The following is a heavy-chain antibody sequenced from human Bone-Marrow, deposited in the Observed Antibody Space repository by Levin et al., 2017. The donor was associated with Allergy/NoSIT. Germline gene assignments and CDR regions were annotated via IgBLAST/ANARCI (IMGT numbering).Heavy chain of an antibody. CDR1: GGSISSYY. CDR3: ARHLTIFGVVQKAGLDY. V-gene: IGHV4-59*08. Sequence: PSETLSLTCTVSGGSISSYYWSWIRQPPGKGLEWIGYIYYSGSTNYNPSLKSRVTISVDTSKNQFSLKLSSVTAADTAVYYCARHLTIFGVVQKAGLDYWGQGTLVTVSS. D-gene: IGHD3-3*01. J-gene: IGHJ4*02. CDR2: IYYSGST.